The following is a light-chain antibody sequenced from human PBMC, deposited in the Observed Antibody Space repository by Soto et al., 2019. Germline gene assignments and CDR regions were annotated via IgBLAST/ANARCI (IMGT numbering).Light chain of an antibody. J-gene: IGKJ1*01. Sequence: DIQMTQSPSSLSASGGDRVFLTCRASQTIRTSLNWYQQKPGKAPKLLIYAASTLHSGVPSRFSGSGSGTDFTLSISNLQPEDFATYFCQQTYATPPTFGQGTKVEL. CDR3: QQTYATPPT. CDR2: AAS. CDR1: QTIRTS. V-gene: IGKV1-39*01.